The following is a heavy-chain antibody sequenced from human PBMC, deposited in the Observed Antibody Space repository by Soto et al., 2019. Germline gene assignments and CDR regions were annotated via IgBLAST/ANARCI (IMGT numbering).Heavy chain of an antibody. J-gene: IGHJ4*02. D-gene: IGHD2-2*03. CDR2: IHFGGNT. V-gene: IGHV4-39*02. CDR1: GDSISTNNYS. CDR3: ATMRAVEGVSGYCYLGWSDY. Sequence: PSETPSLTCTFSGDSISTNNYSWGWIHQPPGKGLEWVATIHFGGNTYYSPSLKSRVNISVDTSKNRFSLNLNSVTAADTAVYYCATMRAVEGVSGYCYLGWSDYWGQGIRVTSPQ.